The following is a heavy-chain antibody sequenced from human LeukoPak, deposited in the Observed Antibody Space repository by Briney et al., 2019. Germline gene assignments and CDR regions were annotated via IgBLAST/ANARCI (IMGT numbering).Heavy chain of an antibody. CDR2: ISGSGGST. V-gene: IGHV3-23*01. CDR1: GFTFSSYA. D-gene: IGHD6-19*01. CDR3: AKSVAAAGDPVDY. Sequence: GGSLRLSCAASGFTFSSYAMSWVRQAPGKGLEWVSAISGSGGSTYYADSVKGRFTISRDNSKNTVFLQMNSLRADDTAVYYCAKSVAAAGDPVDYWGQGTLVTVS. J-gene: IGHJ4*02.